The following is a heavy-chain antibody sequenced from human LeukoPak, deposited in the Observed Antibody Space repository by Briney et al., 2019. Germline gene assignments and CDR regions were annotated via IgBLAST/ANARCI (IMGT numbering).Heavy chain of an antibody. CDR3: AARGDHHSDY. D-gene: IGHD3-10*01. Sequence: SETLSLTCAVSGVSISSSSYYWGWIRQPPGKGLEWIGSIYYSGSTYYNPSLKSRVTISVDTSKNQFSLKLSSVTAADTAVYYYAARGDHHSDYWGQGTLVTVSS. V-gene: IGHV4-39*01. J-gene: IGHJ4*02. CDR2: IYYSGST. CDR1: GVSISSSSYY.